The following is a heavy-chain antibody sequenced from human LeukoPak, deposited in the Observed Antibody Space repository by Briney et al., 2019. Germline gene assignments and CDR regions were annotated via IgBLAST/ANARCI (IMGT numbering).Heavy chain of an antibody. CDR1: GGTFSSYA. D-gene: IGHD4-17*01. V-gene: IGHV1-69*04. Sequence: GASVKVSCKASGGTFSSYATSWVRQAPGQGLEWMGRIIPIFGIANYAQKFQGRVTITADKSTSTAYMELSILRSEDTAVYYCASGEINPFDYWGQGTLVTVSS. CDR3: ASGEINPFDY. J-gene: IGHJ4*02. CDR2: IIPIFGIA.